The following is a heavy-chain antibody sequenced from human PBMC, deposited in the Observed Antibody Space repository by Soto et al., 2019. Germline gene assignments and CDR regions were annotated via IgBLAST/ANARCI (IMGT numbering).Heavy chain of an antibody. CDR2: VSADGVSS. J-gene: IGHJ4*02. V-gene: IGHV3-23*01. CDR3: AKTRQAPVGTHFFDL. CDR1: GFTFSSFA. Sequence: HPGGSLRLSCEGSGFTFSSFAMGWVRQAPGKGLEWLSSVSADGVSSFSADSGRGRFRVSRDNSKKTLFLQMRFLRVEDTAVYYCAKTRQAPVGTHFFDLWGQGTQVTVSS.